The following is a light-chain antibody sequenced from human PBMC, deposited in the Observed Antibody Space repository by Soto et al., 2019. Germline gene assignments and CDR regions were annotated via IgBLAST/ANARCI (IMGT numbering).Light chain of an antibody. CDR3: YSYAGSSTFI. V-gene: IGLV2-23*02. CDR1: SSGVGSYNL. J-gene: IGLJ2*01. Sequence: QSVLTQPASVSGSPGQSITISCTGTSSGVGSYNLVSWYQQHPGKAPKFMIYEDNKRPSGVSNRFSGSKSGNTASLTISGLQADDEADYYCYSYAGSSTFIFGGGTKLTVL. CDR2: EDN.